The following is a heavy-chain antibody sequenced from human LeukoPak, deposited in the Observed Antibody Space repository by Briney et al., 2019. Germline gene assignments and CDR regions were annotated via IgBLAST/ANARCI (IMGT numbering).Heavy chain of an antibody. Sequence: PGGSLRLSCAASGFTFSSYDMHWARQPTGKGLEWVSGIGTAGDTYYPGSVKGRFTISRENAKNSLYLQMNSLRAGDTAVYYCARGAAGSAFDIWGQGTMVTVSS. V-gene: IGHV3-13*01. CDR2: IGTAGDT. CDR3: ARGAAGSAFDI. CDR1: GFTFSSYD. D-gene: IGHD6-13*01. J-gene: IGHJ3*02.